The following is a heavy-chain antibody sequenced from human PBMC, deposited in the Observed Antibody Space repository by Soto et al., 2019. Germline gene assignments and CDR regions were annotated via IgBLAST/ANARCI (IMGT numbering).Heavy chain of an antibody. Sequence: EVQLVESGGGSVQPGGSLRLSCAASGFTLSSFEINWVRQAPGKGLEWISYISSSGATTHYADSVRGRFTISRDNAKNSLYLQMNGLRAEDTAVDYCARDSARGGVNPDYYYYGMDVWGQGTTVTVSS. D-gene: IGHD3-16*01. CDR2: ISSSGATT. CDR3: ARDSARGGVNPDYYYYGMDV. V-gene: IGHV3-48*03. CDR1: GFTLSSFE. J-gene: IGHJ6*02.